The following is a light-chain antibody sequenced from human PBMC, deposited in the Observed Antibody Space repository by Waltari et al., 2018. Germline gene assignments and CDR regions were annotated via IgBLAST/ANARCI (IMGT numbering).Light chain of an antibody. J-gene: IGLJ3*02. CDR1: SSDCAVFTS. Sequence: QSALTPSASVSGSPGQSITISCTGNSSDCAVFTSVSWYPQHPGKAPQLIIYDVSKRPSGVSNRFSGSKSGNTASLTISGLQAEDEADYYCSSYTSTWVFGGGTKLTVL. CDR3: SSYTSTWV. V-gene: IGLV2-14*01. CDR2: DVS.